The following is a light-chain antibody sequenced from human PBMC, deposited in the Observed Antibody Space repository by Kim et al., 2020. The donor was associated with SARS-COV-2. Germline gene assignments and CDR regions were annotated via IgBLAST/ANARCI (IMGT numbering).Light chain of an antibody. CDR3: QQYNYYYT. CDR1: QSVSSN. CDR2: DVS. Sequence: EIVMTQSPATLSVSPGERATLSCRASQSVSSNLAWYQQKPGQAPRLLIYDVSTRANGFPARFSGSGSGTEFTLTISGLQSEDFAVYYCQQYNYYYTFGQGTKLEI. J-gene: IGKJ2*01. V-gene: IGKV3-15*01.